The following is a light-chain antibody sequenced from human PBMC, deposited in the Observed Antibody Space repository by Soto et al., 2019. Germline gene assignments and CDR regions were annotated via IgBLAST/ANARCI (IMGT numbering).Light chain of an antibody. CDR1: RTIFSY. CDR3: QQSYSTPGLT. Sequence: DIQMTQSPSSLSASVGDNVTITCRASRTIFSYLNWYQQKPGRVPKLLIYAAASLQSGVPPRFXGSGSGTDFTLSISSLQPDDFATYYCQQSYSTPGLTFGGGTKVEIK. J-gene: IGKJ4*01. CDR2: AAA. V-gene: IGKV1-39*01.